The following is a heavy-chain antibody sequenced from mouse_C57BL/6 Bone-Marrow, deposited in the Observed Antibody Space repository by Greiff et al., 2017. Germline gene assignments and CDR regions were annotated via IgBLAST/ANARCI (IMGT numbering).Heavy chain of an antibody. D-gene: IGHD2-1*01. CDR2: IYPGGGYT. CDR1: GYTFTNYW. Sequence: VQLVESGAELVRPGTSVKMSCKASGYTFTNYWIGWAKQRPGHGLEWIGDIYPGGGYTNYNEKFKGKATLTADKSSSTAYMQFSSLTSDDSAIYYCACGNYLAYWGQGTLVTVSA. CDR3: ACGNYLAY. V-gene: IGHV1-63*01. J-gene: IGHJ3*01.